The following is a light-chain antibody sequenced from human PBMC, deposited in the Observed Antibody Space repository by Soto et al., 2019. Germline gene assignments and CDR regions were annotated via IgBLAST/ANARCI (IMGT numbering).Light chain of an antibody. Sequence: DNQMTQSPSTLSASVGDRVTITCRASQRISSWLAWYQQKPGKAPKLLIYKASNLQSGVPSRFSGTGSATEFTLTISSLQPDDFATYYCQQYNDYPYTFGQGTK. CDR3: QQYNDYPYT. CDR2: KAS. CDR1: QRISSW. V-gene: IGKV1-5*03. J-gene: IGKJ2*01.